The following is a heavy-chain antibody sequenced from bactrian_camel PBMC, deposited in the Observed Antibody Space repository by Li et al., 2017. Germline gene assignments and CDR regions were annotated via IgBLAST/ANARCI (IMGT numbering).Heavy chain of an antibody. CDR1: AHFNTTGC. J-gene: IGHJ4*01. D-gene: IGHD2*01. CDR2: IGTAGGRT. Sequence: HVQLVESGGYSVQAGGSLTLSCAHSAHFNTTGCVGWFRQAPGKEREGVAGIGTAGGRTWVADSVKGRFTISKDAARDTLDLRMTSLKPEDSGMYYCAVDGPVAFCSDYPSDFRGWGQGTQVTVS. V-gene: IGHV3-3*01. CDR3: AVDGPVAFCSDYPSDFRG.